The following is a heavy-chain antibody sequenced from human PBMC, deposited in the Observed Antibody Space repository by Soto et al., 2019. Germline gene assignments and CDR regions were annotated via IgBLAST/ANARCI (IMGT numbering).Heavy chain of an antibody. D-gene: IGHD1-26*01. J-gene: IGHJ4*02. Sequence: EVQLVESGGALVEPGGSLRLSCAASGFTFNNARMSWVRQAPGKGLDWVGRIDGGKTDFAAPVEGRFSFARDDLSNTMLLQMNSLKTEDTGVYYCTSNAAAKVGTLSYWGQGTLVTVSS. V-gene: IGHV3-15*02. CDR2: IDGGKT. CDR1: GFTFNNAR. CDR3: TSNAAAKVGTLSY.